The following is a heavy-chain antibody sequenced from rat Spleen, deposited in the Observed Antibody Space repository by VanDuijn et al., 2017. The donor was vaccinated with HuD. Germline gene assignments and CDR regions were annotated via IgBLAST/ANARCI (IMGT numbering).Heavy chain of an antibody. CDR2: ITIASGGT. D-gene: IGHD4-6*01. Sequence: EVQLVESGGGLVQPGRSLKLSCVASGFTFSYYWMTWIRRAPGKGLEWVASITIASGGTHFPDSVKGRFTISRDVAKSTLYLQMNNLRSEDTATKYCTRGPYFRHWGQGFMVTVSS. J-gene: IGHJ2*01. CDR3: TRGPYFRH. V-gene: IGHV5-31*01. CDR1: GFTFSYYW.